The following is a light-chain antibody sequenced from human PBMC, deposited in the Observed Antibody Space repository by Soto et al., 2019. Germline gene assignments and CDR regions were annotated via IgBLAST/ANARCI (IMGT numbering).Light chain of an antibody. CDR3: QSFDSSDQV. CDR1: GGSIASNY. CDR2: EDD. J-gene: IGLJ3*02. Sequence: NFMLTQPHSVSESPGKTITISCTRSGGSIASNYVQWYQQRPGSSPTTVIYEDDRRPSGVPDRFSGSIDSSSNSASLPISGLRTEDEATYFCQSFDSSDQVFGGGTQLTVL. V-gene: IGLV6-57*01.